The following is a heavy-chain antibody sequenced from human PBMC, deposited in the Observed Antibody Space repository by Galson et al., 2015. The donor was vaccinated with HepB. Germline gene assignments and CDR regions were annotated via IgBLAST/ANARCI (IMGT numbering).Heavy chain of an antibody. CDR2: ISSSSSYI. Sequence: SLRLSCAASGFTFSSYSMNWVRQAPGKGLEWVSSISSSSSYIYYADSVKGRFTISRDNAKNSLYLQMNSLRAEDTAVYYCARNPSGSYSLDYWGQGTLVTVSS. V-gene: IGHV3-21*01. CDR1: GFTFSSYS. CDR3: ARNPSGSYSLDY. D-gene: IGHD1-26*01. J-gene: IGHJ4*02.